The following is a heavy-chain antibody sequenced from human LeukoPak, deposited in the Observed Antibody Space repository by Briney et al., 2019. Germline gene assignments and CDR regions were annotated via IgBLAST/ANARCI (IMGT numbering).Heavy chain of an antibody. Sequence: SETLSLTCGVSGYSISNGYYWGWIRQPPGKGLEWIGSIYHSGNTYYNPSLKSRVTISVDTSKNQFSLKLRSVTAADTAVYYCARAYYYDSSGYSTNWFDPWGQGTLVTVSS. CDR1: GYSISNGYY. D-gene: IGHD3-22*01. J-gene: IGHJ5*02. CDR2: IYHSGNT. CDR3: ARAYYYDSSGYSTNWFDP. V-gene: IGHV4-38-2*01.